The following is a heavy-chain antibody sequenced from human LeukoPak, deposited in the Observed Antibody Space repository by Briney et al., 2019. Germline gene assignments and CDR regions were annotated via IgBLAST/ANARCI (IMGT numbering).Heavy chain of an antibody. D-gene: IGHD3-3*01. CDR3: ATDGPHYDIDY. V-gene: IGHV3-30*02. Sequence: WVAFIPYDGRNEKCAASVKGRFTFSRDNSKNTLYLQMNSLRAEDTAVYYCATDGPHYDIDYWGQGALVTVSS. CDR2: IPYDGRNE. J-gene: IGHJ4*02.